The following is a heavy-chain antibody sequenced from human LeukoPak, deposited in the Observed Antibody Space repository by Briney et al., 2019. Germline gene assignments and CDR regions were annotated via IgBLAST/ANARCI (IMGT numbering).Heavy chain of an antibody. CDR1: GFNFRNAW. J-gene: IGHJ4*02. Sequence: GGSLRLSCTASGFNFRNAWMCWVRQAPGKGLEWVGLIRSDSDGGVTQYGTPVKGRFTISRDNAKNSLYLQMNSLRAEDTALYYCAKDLDKWELNFDYWGQGTLVTVSS. CDR2: IRSDSDGGVT. CDR3: AKDLDKWELNFDY. D-gene: IGHD1-26*01. V-gene: IGHV3-15*05.